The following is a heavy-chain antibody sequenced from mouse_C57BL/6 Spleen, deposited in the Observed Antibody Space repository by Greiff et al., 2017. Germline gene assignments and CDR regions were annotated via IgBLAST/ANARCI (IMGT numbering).Heavy chain of an antibody. V-gene: IGHV1-50*01. J-gene: IGHJ1*03. CDR2: FDPSDSYT. CDR1: GYTFTSYW. D-gene: IGHD2-1*01. Sequence: QVQLQQPGAELVKPGASVKLSCKASGYTFTSYWMQWVKQRPGQGLEWIGEFDPSDSYTNYNQKFKGKATLTVDTSSSTAYMQLSSLTSEDSAVYYCARGGDYGNSYWYFEVWGTGTTVTVSS. CDR3: ARGGDYGNSYWYFEV.